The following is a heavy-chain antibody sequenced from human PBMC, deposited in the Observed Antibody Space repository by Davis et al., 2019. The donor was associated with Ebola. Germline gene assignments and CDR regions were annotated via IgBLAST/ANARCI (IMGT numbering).Heavy chain of an antibody. J-gene: IGHJ6*02. CDR1: GGTFSSYA. Sequence: SVKVSCKASGGTFSSYAISWVRQAPGQGLEWMGRIIPILGIANYAQKFQGRVTITADKSTSTAYMELSSLRSDDTAVYYCARDWVGATTVLLYYGMDVWGQGTTVTVS. CDR2: IIPILGIA. CDR3: ARDWVGATTVLLYYGMDV. D-gene: IGHD1-26*01. V-gene: IGHV1-69*04.